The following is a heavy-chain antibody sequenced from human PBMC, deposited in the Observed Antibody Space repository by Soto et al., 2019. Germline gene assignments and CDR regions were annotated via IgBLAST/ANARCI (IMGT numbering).Heavy chain of an antibody. CDR3: ARDGDRGAAAVY. D-gene: IGHD6-13*01. V-gene: IGHV1-18*01. CDR1: GYTFASYG. J-gene: IGHJ4*02. Sequence: QVQLVQSGAEVKKPGASVKVSCKASGYTFASYGISWVRQPPGQGLEWMGWISAYNGNTNYAQKLQGRVAMTTDTPTSTAYMELRSLRSGGTAVYYCARDGDRGAAAVYWGQGTPVTVSS. CDR2: ISAYNGNT.